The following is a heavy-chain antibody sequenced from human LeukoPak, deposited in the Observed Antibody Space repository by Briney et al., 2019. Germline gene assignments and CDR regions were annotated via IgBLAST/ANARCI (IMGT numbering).Heavy chain of an antibody. CDR1: GFTFSSYS. D-gene: IGHD2/OR15-2a*01. CDR2: ISGDGNAK. J-gene: IGHJ4*02. CDR3: ARDYVYAFDY. V-gene: IGHV3-48*01. Sequence: PGGSLRLSCAASGFTFSSYSINWVRQAPGKGLEWVSYISGDGNAKHYTDSVKGRFTISRDNAKNALYLQMNSLRAEDTAVYFCARDYVYAFDYRGRGTLVTVSS.